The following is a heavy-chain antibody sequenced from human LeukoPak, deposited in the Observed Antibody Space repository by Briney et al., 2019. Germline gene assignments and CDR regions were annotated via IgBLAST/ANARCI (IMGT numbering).Heavy chain of an antibody. CDR3: ARLGKGHGSSWYNYYYYYYMDV. D-gene: IGHD6-13*01. CDR2: MNPNSGNT. Sequence: GASVKVSCKASGYTFTSYYMHWVRQATGQGLEWMGWMNPNSGNTGYAQKFQGRVTMTRNTSISTAYMELSSLRSEDTAVYYCARLGKGHGSSWYNYYYYYYMDVWGKGTTVTISS. J-gene: IGHJ6*03. V-gene: IGHV1-8*02. CDR1: GYTFTSYY.